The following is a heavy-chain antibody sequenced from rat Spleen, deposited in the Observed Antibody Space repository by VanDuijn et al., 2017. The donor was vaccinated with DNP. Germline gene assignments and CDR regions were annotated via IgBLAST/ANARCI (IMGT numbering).Heavy chain of an antibody. CDR2: ISYDGGNT. V-gene: IGHV5-25*01. D-gene: IGHD1-6*01. Sequence: EVQLVESGGGLVQPGRSLKLSCAASGLTFTNYDMVWVRQAPTKGLEWVAYISYDGGNTYYGDSGKGRFTISRDNAKSSLYLQMNSLRSEDTATYYCARRGYTTDYAMDAWGQGTSVTVSS. CDR3: ARRGYTTDYAMDA. CDR1: GLTFTNYD. J-gene: IGHJ4*01.